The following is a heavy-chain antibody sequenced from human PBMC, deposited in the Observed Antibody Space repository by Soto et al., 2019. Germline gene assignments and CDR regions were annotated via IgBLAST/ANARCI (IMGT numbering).Heavy chain of an antibody. CDR3: ARQGGTYYGSGSYPRYDY. J-gene: IGHJ4*02. D-gene: IGHD3-10*01. V-gene: IGHV3-30-3*01. CDR1: GFTFSSYA. CDR2: ISYDGSNK. Sequence: QVQLVESGGGVVQPGRSLRLSCAASGFTFSSYAMHWVRQAPGKGLEWVAVISYDGSNKYYADSVKGRFTISRDNSKNTLYLQMNSLRAEDTAVYYCARQGGTYYGSGSYPRYDYWGQGTLVTVSS.